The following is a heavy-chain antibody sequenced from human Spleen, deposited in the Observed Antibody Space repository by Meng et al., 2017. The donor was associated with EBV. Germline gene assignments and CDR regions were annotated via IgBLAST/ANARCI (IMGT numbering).Heavy chain of an antibody. J-gene: IGHJ5*02. D-gene: IGHD6-19*01. CDR1: GHSISSFSY. CDR3: ARPFPSWQSPRLDPFGA. Sequence: LQLRGSGPAQVQPSETLSLSCTVAGHSISSFSYLGWIRQPPGRGLEWIGSVHYTGSTYYSPSLKSRVTVSVDTSKNQFSLRLTSVTATDTAVYYCARPFPSWQSPRLDPFGAWGQGTLVTVSS. CDR2: VHYTGST. V-gene: IGHV4-39*01.